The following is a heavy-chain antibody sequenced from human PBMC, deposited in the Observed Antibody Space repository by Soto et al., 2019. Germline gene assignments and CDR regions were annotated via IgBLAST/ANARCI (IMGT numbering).Heavy chain of an antibody. D-gene: IGHD2-2*01. CDR3: ARDRCSSTSCYFRRTSPAFDY. CDR2: IIPILGIA. J-gene: IGHJ4*02. CDR1: GGTFSSYT. V-gene: IGHV1-69*04. Sequence: GASVKVSCKASGGTFSSYTISWVRQAPGQGLEWMGRIIPILGIANYAQKFQGRVTITADKSTSTAYMELSSLRSEDTAVYYCARDRCSSTSCYFRRTSPAFDYWGQGTLVTVSS.